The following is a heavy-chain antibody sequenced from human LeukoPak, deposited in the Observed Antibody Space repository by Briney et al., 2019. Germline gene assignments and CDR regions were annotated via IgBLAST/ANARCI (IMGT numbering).Heavy chain of an antibody. CDR2: ISGSGGST. V-gene: IGHV3-23*01. J-gene: IGHJ4*02. CDR1: GFTFSSYA. D-gene: IGHD3-9*01. CDR3: AKDPYDILTGYYWYF. Sequence: PGGSLRLSCAASGFTFSSYAMSWVRQAPGKGLEWVSAISGSGGSTYYADSVKGRFTISRDNSKNTLYLQMNSLRAEDTAVYYCAKDPYDILTGYYWYFWGQETLVTVSS.